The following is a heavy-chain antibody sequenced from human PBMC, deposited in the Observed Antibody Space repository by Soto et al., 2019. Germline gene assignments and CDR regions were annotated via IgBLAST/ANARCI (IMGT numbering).Heavy chain of an antibody. CDR2: VSGSGEST. V-gene: IGHV3-23*01. D-gene: IGHD6-19*01. CDR3: AKVVGTYPYYFDY. CDR1: GFTFSSYA. Sequence: GGSLRLSCAASGFTFSSYAMRWVRQAPGKGLEWVSAVSGSGESTFYADSVKGRFTISRDNSKNTLYLQMNSLRAEDTAVYYCAKVVGTYPYYFDYWGQGTLVTVSS. J-gene: IGHJ4*02.